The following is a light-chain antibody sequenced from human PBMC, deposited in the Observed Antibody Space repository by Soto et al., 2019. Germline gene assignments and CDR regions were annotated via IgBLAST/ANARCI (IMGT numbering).Light chain of an antibody. CDR1: QGISTF. V-gene: IGKV1-39*01. J-gene: IGKJ4*01. CDR3: QQSYANVRT. CDR2: AAS. Sequence: DIHMTQSPSSLSTSVGNIFTIACRASQGISTFLNWYQQKTGKAPRLLIYAASRLQSGVPARFSGSGDETDLTITITSMKNEDVGIYDCQQSYANVRTFGGGTQVDIK.